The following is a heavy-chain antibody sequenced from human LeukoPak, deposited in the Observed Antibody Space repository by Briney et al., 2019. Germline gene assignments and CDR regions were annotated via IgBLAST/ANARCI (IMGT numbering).Heavy chain of an antibody. CDR1: GFTFDDYG. V-gene: IGHV3-20*04. D-gene: IGHD1-1*01. Sequence: GGSLRLSCASSGFTFDDYGMTWVRQVPGKGLEWVSGIQWNGGSTGYADSVKGRFTISRDNAKNSLYLQMNSLRAEDTAVYYCARHRILDKSGDYWGQGTLVTVSS. CDR2: IQWNGGST. J-gene: IGHJ4*02. CDR3: ARHRILDKSGDY.